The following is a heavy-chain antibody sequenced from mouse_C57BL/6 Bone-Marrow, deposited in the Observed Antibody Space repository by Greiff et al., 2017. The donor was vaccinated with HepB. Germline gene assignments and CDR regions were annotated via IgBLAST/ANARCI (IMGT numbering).Heavy chain of an antibody. CDR3: AREGRDLLWSLYYYAMDY. CDR2: IGPGSGST. J-gene: IGHJ4*01. Sequence: QVQLQQSGAELVKPGASVKISCKASGYTFTDYYINWVKQRPGQGLEWIGKIGPGSGSTYYNEKFKGKATLTADKSSSTAYMQLSSLTSEDSAVYLCAREGRDLLWSLYYYAMDYWGQGTSVTVSS. CDR1: GYTFTDYY. V-gene: IGHV1-77*01. D-gene: IGHD2-1*01.